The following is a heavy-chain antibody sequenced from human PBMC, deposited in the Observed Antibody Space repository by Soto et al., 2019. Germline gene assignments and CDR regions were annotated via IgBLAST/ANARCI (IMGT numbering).Heavy chain of an antibody. D-gene: IGHD2-15*01. CDR1: GGTFSSYA. V-gene: IGHV1-69*14. Sequence: QVQLVQSGAEVKKPGSSVKVSCKASGGTFSSYAISWVRQAPGQGLEWMGGITPIFGTANYAQKFQGGVTITAEKSTSTAYMELSSLRSEDTAVYYCARESRYCSGGSCYFLPGIDYWGQGTLVTVSS. CDR3: ARESRYCSGGSCYFLPGIDY. CDR2: ITPIFGTA. J-gene: IGHJ4*02.